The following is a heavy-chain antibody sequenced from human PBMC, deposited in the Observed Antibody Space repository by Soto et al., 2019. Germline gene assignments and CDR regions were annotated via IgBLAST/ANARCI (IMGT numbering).Heavy chain of an antibody. J-gene: IGHJ6*02. D-gene: IGHD1-1*01. V-gene: IGHV1-18*01. CDR3: ARDRRVQDYYYYDGMDV. CDR1: GYTFTSYG. CDR2: ISAYNGNT. Sequence: QVQLVQSGAEVKKPGASVKVSCKASGYTFTSYGISWVRQAPGQGLEWMGWISAYNGNTNYAQKLQGRATMTTDTSTSTAYMELRSLRSDDTAVYYCARDRRVQDYYYYDGMDVWGQGTTVTVSS.